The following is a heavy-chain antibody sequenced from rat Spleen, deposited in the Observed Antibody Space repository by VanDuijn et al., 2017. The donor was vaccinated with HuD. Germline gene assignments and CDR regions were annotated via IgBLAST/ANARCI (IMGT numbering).Heavy chain of an antibody. CDR2: ISIGGSST. V-gene: IGHV5-25*01. J-gene: IGHJ4*01. Sequence: EVKLVESGGGLVQPGRSLKLSCAASGFNINDYWMGWVRQAPTKGLEWVASISIGGSSTYYRDSVKGRFSISRDDAKSTLFLQMDSLRSEDTATYYCVRQMDAWGQGASVTVSS. CDR1: GFNINDYW. CDR3: VRQMDA.